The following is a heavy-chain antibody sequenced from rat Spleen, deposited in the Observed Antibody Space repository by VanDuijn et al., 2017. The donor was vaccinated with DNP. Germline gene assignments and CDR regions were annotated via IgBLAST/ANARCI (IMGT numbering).Heavy chain of an antibody. J-gene: IGHJ2*01. CDR2: INKDSSTI. V-gene: IGHV4-2*01. Sequence: EVKLVESGGGLVQPGRSLKLSCAASGFNFNDYWMGWVRQAPGKGLEWIGEINKDSSTINYDSSLKVKFTVSRDNAQNILYLQMSNLGSEDTAFYYCARGPNYGGYADYFDYWGQGVMVTVSS. D-gene: IGHD1-11*01. CDR3: ARGPNYGGYADYFDY. CDR1: GFNFNDYW.